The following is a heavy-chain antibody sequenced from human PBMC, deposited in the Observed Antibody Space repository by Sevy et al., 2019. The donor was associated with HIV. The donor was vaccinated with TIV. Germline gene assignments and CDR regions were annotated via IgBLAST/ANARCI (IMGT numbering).Heavy chain of an antibody. D-gene: IGHD3-16*01. Sequence: GGSLRLSCAASGFTFDDHTMHWVRQPPGKGLEWVSLISWDGGSTYYADSVKGRFTISRDNSKNSPFLQMNSLGAEDTAFYYCAKDMASGGGGAYYFDYWGQGTLVTVSS. CDR1: GFTFDDHT. J-gene: IGHJ4*02. V-gene: IGHV3-43*01. CDR2: ISWDGGST. CDR3: AKDMASGGGGAYYFDY.